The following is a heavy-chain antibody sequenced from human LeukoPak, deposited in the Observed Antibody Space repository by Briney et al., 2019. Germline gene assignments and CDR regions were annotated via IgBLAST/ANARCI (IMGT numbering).Heavy chain of an antibody. CDR2: IYYSGST. CDR3: ARQSRGSSSSRDYFDY. J-gene: IGHJ4*02. Sequence: SETLSLTCTVSVGSISSSTYYWGWIRQPPGKGLEWIGSIYYSGSTYYNPSLKSRVTISVDTSKSHFSLNLSSVTAANTAVYYCARQSRGSSSSRDYFDYWGQGTLVTVSS. CDR1: VGSISSSTYY. V-gene: IGHV4-39*01. D-gene: IGHD6-6*01.